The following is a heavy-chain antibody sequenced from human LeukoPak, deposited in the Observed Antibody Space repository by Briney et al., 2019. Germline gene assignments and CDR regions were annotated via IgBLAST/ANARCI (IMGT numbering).Heavy chain of an antibody. J-gene: IGHJ4*02. CDR2: ISYDGSNK. CDR3: ARTYYYDSSGPLLTGYYFDY. D-gene: IGHD3-22*01. CDR1: GFTFSSYG. Sequence: GGSLRPSCAASGFTFSSYGMHWVRQAPGKGLEWVAVISYDGSNKYYADSVKGRFTISRDNSKNTLYLQMNSLRAEDTAVYYCARTYYYDSSGPLLTGYYFDYWGQGTLVTVSS. V-gene: IGHV3-30*19.